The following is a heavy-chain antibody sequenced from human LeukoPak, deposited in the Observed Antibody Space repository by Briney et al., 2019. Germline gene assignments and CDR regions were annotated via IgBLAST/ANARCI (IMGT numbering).Heavy chain of an antibody. CDR1: GDSISSGYY. J-gene: IGHJ5*02. D-gene: IGHD3-22*01. CDR3: ARYYDGSGSPRFDP. CDR2: IHHSGSS. V-gene: IGHV4-38-2*02. Sequence: SETLSLTCTVSGDSISSGYYWGWIRQPPGRGLEWIGSIHHSGSSYYNPSLKSRVTISVDTSKNQFSLKLSSVTAADTAVHYCARYYDGSGSPRFDPWGQGTLVTISS.